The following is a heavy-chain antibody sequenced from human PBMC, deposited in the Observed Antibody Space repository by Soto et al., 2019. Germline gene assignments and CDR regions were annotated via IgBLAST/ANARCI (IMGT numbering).Heavy chain of an antibody. CDR2: ISVDSGNT. V-gene: IGHV1-18*01. CDR1: GYIFTSYG. J-gene: IGHJ6*03. Sequence: QVQLVQSGAELKKPGASAKVSCKASGYIFTSYGISWVRQAPGQGLEWMAWISVDSGNTNYAQNFQGRVTMTTDTAAGPAHMELGRLTSDDPAVYYCARLHGSGTNYYMDVWGKGTTVIVSS. D-gene: IGHD3-10*01. CDR3: ARLHGSGTNYYMDV.